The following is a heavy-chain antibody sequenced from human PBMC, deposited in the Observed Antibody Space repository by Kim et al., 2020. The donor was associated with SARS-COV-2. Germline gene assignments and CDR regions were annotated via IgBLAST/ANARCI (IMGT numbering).Heavy chain of an antibody. Sequence: ASVKVSCKASGYTFTSYDINWVRQATGQGLEWMGWMNPNSGNTGYAQKFQGRVTMTRNTSISTAYMELSSLRSEDTAVYYCARSGGVVVITTSFDPWGQGTVVTVSS. J-gene: IGHJ5*02. V-gene: IGHV1-8*01. D-gene: IGHD3-22*01. CDR2: MNPNSGNT. CDR1: GYTFTSYD. CDR3: ARSGGVVVITTSFDP.